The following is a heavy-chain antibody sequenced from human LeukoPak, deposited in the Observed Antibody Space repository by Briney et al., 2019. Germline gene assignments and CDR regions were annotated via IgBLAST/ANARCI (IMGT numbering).Heavy chain of an antibody. CDR1: GGSIRSSYYY. J-gene: IGHJ5*02. V-gene: IGHV4-39*01. Sequence: SETLSLTCTVSGGSIRSSYYYWGWIRQPPGKGLEWIGSIYDSGSTYYNPSLKSRVTISVDTSKNQFSLKLNSVTAADTAVYYCARGQNYDILTGYYNWFDPWGRGTLVTVSS. CDR3: ARGQNYDILTGYYNWFDP. CDR2: IYDSGST. D-gene: IGHD3-9*01.